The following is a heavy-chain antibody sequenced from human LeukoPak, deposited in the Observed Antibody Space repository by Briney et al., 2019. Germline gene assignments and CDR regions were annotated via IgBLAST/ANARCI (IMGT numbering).Heavy chain of an antibody. CDR1: GFTFSSYW. CDR2: IKSDGSNK. J-gene: IGHJ4*02. Sequence: GGSLRLSCAASGFTFSSYWMHWVRQAPGKGLVWVSCIKSDGSNKNYADSVKGRFTISRDNAKNTLYLQMNSLRADDTAVYYCARVSDISLAAYFDDWGQGTLVTVSS. D-gene: IGHD3-9*01. V-gene: IGHV3-74*01. CDR3: ARVSDISLAAYFDD.